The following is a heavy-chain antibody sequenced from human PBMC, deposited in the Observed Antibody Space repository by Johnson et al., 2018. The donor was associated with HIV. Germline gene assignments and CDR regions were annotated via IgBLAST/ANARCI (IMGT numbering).Heavy chain of an antibody. J-gene: IGHJ3*02. Sequence: VQLVESGGGLMQPGGSLRLSCAASALSVSTNYISWVRQAPGKGLEWISVIYIGGNTYYADSVRGRFTISRDSSKNQVYLQMNSLRAEDTAVYFCAGPYNWRNDYGAFDIWGQGTMVTVSS. D-gene: IGHD1-20*01. CDR2: IYIGGNT. CDR1: ALSVSTNY. V-gene: IGHV3-53*01. CDR3: AGPYNWRNDYGAFDI.